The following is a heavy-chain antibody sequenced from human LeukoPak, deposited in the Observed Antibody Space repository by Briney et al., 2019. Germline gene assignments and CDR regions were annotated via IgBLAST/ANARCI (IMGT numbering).Heavy chain of an antibody. CDR3: ASYYYDTTGFDSFDI. CDR2: INPNGGGT. V-gene: IGHV1-2*06. CDR1: GYTFSCYY. J-gene: IGHJ3*02. Sequence: ASVKVSCKASGYTFSCYYMHWVRQAPGQGLEWMGRINPNGGGTNYAQKFRGRVTMTRDTSITTAYMELNRLRSDDTAMYYCASYYYDTTGFDSFDIWGQGTMVTVSS. D-gene: IGHD3-22*01.